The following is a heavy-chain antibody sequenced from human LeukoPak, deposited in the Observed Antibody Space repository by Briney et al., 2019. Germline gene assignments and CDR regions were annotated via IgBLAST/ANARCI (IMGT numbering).Heavy chain of an antibody. Sequence: SETLSLTCAVSGGSISSGGYSWSWIRQPPGKGLEWIGYIYYSGSTYYNPSLKSRVTISVDTSKNQFSLKLSSVTAADTAVYYCARARYSPNWFDPWGQGTLVTVSS. CDR2: IYYSGST. D-gene: IGHD1-14*01. CDR3: ARARYSPNWFDP. J-gene: IGHJ5*02. CDR1: GGSISSGGYS. V-gene: IGHV4-30-4*07.